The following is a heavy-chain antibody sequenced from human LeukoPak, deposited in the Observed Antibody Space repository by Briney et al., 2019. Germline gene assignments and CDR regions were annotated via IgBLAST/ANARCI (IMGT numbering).Heavy chain of an antibody. V-gene: IGHV3-21*01. J-gene: IGHJ5*02. CDR1: GFTFSSYS. Sequence: GGSLRLSCAASGFTFSSYSMNWVRQAPGKGLEWVSSISSSSSYIYYADPVKGRFTISRDNAKNSLYLQMNSLRAEDTAVYYCARESWSGYSLFDPWGQGTLVTVSS. CDR2: ISSSSSYI. CDR3: ARESWSGYSLFDP. D-gene: IGHD5-18*01.